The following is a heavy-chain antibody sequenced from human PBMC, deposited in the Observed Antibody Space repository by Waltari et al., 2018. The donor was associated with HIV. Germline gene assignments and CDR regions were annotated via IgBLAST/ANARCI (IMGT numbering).Heavy chain of an antibody. V-gene: IGHV1-69*01. CDR3: AWSRAVTPQVDNYFAP. D-gene: IGHD3-3*01. CDR1: GGTFSTYA. J-gene: IGHJ5*02. CDR2: IIPVFDAT. Sequence: QVQLLQSGPEMKRPGSSVRVSCKASGGTFSTYAISWIRQAPGQGLGWPGGIIPVFDATNYAQQFQGRVTISADESTTTAYMDLTNLKFDDAAIYYGAWSRAVTPQVDNYFAPWGQGTLVTVSS.